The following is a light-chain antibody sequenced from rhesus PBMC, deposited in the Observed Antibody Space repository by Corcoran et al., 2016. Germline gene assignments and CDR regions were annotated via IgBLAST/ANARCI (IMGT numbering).Light chain of an antibody. V-gene: IGKV1-18*01. CDR1: QGISSW. Sequence: DIQMTQSPSSLSASVGDKVTITCRASQGISSWLAWYQQKPGKAPTLLIYAASSLQSGVPSRFSGSGSGTDYTLTISSLQPEDVATYYCQQGYNTPWTFGQGTKVEIK. J-gene: IGKJ1*01. CDR3: QQGYNTPWT. CDR2: AAS.